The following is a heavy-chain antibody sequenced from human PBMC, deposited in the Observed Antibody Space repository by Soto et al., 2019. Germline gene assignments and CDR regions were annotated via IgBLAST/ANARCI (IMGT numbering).Heavy chain of an antibody. J-gene: IGHJ4*02. V-gene: IGHV4-30-2*01. CDR3: ARAHSRSGVDY. Sequence: NPSETLSLTCAVSGGSISSGGYSWSWIRQPPGKGLEWIGYIYHSGSTYYNPSLKSRVTISVDRSKNQFSLKLSSVTAADTAVYYCARAHSRSGVDYWGQGTLVTVSS. CDR1: GGSISSGGYS. CDR2: IYHSGST. D-gene: IGHD3-10*01.